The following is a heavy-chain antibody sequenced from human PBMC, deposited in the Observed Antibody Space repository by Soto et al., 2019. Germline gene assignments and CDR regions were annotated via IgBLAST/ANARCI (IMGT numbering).Heavy chain of an antibody. J-gene: IGHJ6*02. D-gene: IGHD2-15*01. V-gene: IGHV2-5*02. CDR2: IYWDDDK. CDR1: GFSLSTSGVG. Sequence: QITLKESGPTLVKPTQTLTLTCTFSGFSLSTSGVGVGWIRQPPGKALEWLALIYWDDDKRYSPSLTSRLTLTKDTSKNQVVLTMTNMDPVDTATYYCAHVVVVVANYVMDVWGQGTTVTVSS. CDR3: AHVVVVVANYVMDV.